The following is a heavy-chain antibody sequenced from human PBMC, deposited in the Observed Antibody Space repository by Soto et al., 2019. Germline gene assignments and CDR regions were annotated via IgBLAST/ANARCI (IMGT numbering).Heavy chain of an antibody. CDR2: IKQDGGLK. V-gene: IGHV3-7*03. CDR1: GFTFSSYW. CDR3: ARDVGGCSADCSPH. D-gene: IGHD2-21*02. J-gene: IGHJ4*02. Sequence: EVHLVESGGGLVQPGGSLRLSCAASGFTFSSYWMNWVRHAPGKGLEWVASIKQDGGLKFYVDSVKGRFTISADSAKNSVYLHMNSLRAEDTAMYYCARDVGGCSADCSPHWGQGTLVTVSS.